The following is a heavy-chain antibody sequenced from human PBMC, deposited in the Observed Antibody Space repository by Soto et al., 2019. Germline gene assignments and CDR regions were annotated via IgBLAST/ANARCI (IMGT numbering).Heavy chain of an antibody. J-gene: IGHJ6*02. CDR3: ASPYSSSSEDYYYGMDV. D-gene: IGHD6-6*01. CDR2: IIPIFGTA. V-gene: IGHV1-69*12. CDR1: GGTFSSYA. Sequence: QVQLVQSGAEVKKPGSSVKVSCKASGGTFSSYAISWVRQAPGQGLEWMGAIIPIFGTANYAQKCKGRVTITADESTSTAYMELSSLRSEDTAVYYCASPYSSSSEDYYYGMDVWGQGTTVTVSS.